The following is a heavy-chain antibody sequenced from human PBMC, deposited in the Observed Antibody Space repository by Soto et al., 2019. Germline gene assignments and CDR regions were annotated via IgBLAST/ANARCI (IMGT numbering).Heavy chain of an antibody. CDR1: GGSISSSSNS. CDR3: ARHIDSSSYSPFDY. CDR2: IYYSGST. D-gene: IGHD3-22*01. Sequence: SETLSLTCTVSGGSISSSSNSWGWIRQPPGKGLEWIGSIYYSGSTYYNPSLKSRVTISADTSKNQVSLKLSSVSAADTAVYYCARHIDSSSYSPFDYWGQGTLVTVSS. J-gene: IGHJ4*02. V-gene: IGHV4-39*01.